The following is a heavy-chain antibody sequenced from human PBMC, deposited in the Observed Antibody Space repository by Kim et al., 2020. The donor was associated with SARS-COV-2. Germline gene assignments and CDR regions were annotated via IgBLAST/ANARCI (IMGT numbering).Heavy chain of an antibody. J-gene: IGHJ4*02. D-gene: IGHD2-2*01. CDR2: IYYSGST. CDR3: ARGEADIVVVPADPFDY. CDR1: GGSISSSSYY. Sequence: SETLSLTCTVSGGSISSSSYYWGWIRQPPGKGLEWIGSIYYSGSTYYNPSLKSRVTISVDTSKNQFSLKLSSVTAADTAVYYCARGEADIVVVPADPFDYWGQGTLVTVSS. V-gene: IGHV4-39*07.